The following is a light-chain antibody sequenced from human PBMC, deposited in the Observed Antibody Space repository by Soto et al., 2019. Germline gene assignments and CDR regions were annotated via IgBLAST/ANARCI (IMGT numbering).Light chain of an antibody. J-gene: IGLJ2*01. CDR1: SSDVGGYDF. Sequence: QSALTQPASVSGSVGQSITISCTGTSSDVGGYDFVSWYQHHPGKAPKLIIYEVRTRPSGVSDRFSGSKSGNTASLTISGLQAEDEADYYCSSYTSSTTVLFGGGTKLTVL. CDR2: EVR. CDR3: SSYTSSTTVL. V-gene: IGLV2-14*01.